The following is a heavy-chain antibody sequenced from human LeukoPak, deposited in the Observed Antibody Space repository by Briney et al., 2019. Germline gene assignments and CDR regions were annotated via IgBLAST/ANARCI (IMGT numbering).Heavy chain of an antibody. D-gene: IGHD3-3*01. CDR1: GYTFTSYG. Sequence: ASVEVSCKASGYTFTSYGISWVRQAPGQGLEWMGWISAYNGNTNYAQKLQGRVTMTTDTSTSTAYMVLRSLRSDDTAVYYCARDVYDFWSGYYYGGYNWFDPWGQGTLVTVSS. CDR2: ISAYNGNT. V-gene: IGHV1-18*01. J-gene: IGHJ5*02. CDR3: ARDVYDFWSGYYYGGYNWFDP.